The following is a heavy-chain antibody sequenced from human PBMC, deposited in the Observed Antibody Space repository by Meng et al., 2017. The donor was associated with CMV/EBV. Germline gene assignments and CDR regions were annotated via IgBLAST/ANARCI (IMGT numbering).Heavy chain of an antibody. CDR1: GYTFTGYY. J-gene: IGHJ4*02. V-gene: IGHV1-2*02. CDR3: ARPGGYSGYDFDY. Sequence: VSVKVSCKASGYTFTGYYMHWVRQAPGQGLEWMGWINPNSGGTNYAQKFQGRVTMTRDTSISTAYMELSRLRSDDTAVYYCARPGGYSGYDFDYWGQGTLVTVSS. CDR2: INPNSGGT. D-gene: IGHD5-12*01.